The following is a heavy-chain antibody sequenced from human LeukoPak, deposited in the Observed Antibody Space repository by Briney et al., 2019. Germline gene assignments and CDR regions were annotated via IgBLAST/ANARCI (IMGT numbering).Heavy chain of an antibody. CDR2: IYYSGST. CDR3: ARGYSSSWYFDY. Sequence: SETLCLTCTVSGGSISSYYWSWIRQPPGEGLEWIGYIYYSGSTNYNPSLKSRVTISVDTSKNQFSLKLSSVTAADTAVYYCARGYSSSWYFDYWGQGTLVTASS. CDR1: GGSISSYY. J-gene: IGHJ4*02. D-gene: IGHD6-13*01. V-gene: IGHV4-59*01.